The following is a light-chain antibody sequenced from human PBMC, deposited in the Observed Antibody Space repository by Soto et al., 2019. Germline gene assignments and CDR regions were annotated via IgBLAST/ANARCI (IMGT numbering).Light chain of an antibody. CDR3: QQWDT. CDR1: QSVSSSY. V-gene: IGKV3-20*01. CDR2: GAS. Sequence: EIVLTQSPGTLSLSPGERATLSCRASQSVSSSYLAWYQQKTGQAPRLLIYGASSRATGIPDRFSGSGSGIDFTLTISRLEREDFAVYYCQQWDTFGQGTKLEIK. J-gene: IGKJ2*01.